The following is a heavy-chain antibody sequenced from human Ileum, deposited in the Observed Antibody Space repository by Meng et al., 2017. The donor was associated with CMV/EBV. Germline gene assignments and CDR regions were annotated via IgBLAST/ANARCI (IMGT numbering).Heavy chain of an antibody. J-gene: IGHJ4*02. V-gene: IGHV3-74*01. CDR1: GFTFSSYW. CDR3: ARDLGGGSGY. Sequence: LSCAASGFTFSSYWMHWVRQVPGKGLVGVARSDTGGSRTDYADSAKGRFTISRDNVKNTLYLQMNSLRAEDTAVYYCARDLGGGSGYWGQGTLVTVSS. CDR2: SDTGGSRT. D-gene: IGHD3-16*01.